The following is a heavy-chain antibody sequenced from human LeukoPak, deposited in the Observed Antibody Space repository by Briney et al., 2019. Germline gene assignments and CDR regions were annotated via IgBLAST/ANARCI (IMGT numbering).Heavy chain of an antibody. CDR1: GFTFSSYA. Sequence: GGSLRLSCAASGFTFSSYAMSWVRQAPGKGLEWVSTISSSGGSTYYADSVKGRFTISRDNAKNSLFLQMNSLRAEDTAIYYCVRAGSYNWFDPWGQGTLVPVSS. CDR2: ISSSGGST. CDR3: VRAGSYNWFDP. J-gene: IGHJ5*02. V-gene: IGHV3-23*01.